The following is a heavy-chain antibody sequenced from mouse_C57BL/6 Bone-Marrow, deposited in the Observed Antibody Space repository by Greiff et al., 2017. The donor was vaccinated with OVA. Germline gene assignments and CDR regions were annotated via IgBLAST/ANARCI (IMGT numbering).Heavy chain of an antibody. J-gene: IGHJ1*03. D-gene: IGHD1-1*01. V-gene: IGHV5-9-1*02. CDR1: GFTFSSYA. CDR3: TRETGYGSSPYWYFDV. Sequence: EVQVVESGEGLVKPGGSLKLSCAASGFTFSSYAMSWVRQTPEKRLEWVAYISSGGDYIYYADTVKGRFTISRDNARNTLYLQMSSLKSEDTAMYYCTRETGYGSSPYWYFDVWGTGTTVTVSS. CDR2: ISSGGDYI.